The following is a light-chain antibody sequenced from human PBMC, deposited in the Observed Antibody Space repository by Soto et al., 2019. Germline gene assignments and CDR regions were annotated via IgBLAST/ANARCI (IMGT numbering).Light chain of an antibody. V-gene: IGKV3-11*01. CDR3: QQRSKWPVT. CDR2: DAS. Sequence: VFLTPSPATLSFSPEERATLSCRASQSISEFLAWYQQKPGQAPRLLIYDASNRATGTPARFSGSGSGTDFTLTISSLEAEDFALYYCQQRSKWPVTFGGGTKVDIK. CDR1: QSISEF. J-gene: IGKJ4*01.